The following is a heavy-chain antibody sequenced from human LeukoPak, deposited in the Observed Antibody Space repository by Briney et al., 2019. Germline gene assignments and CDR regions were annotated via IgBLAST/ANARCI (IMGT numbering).Heavy chain of an antibody. CDR2: ISGSGVST. Sequence: SCKASGFTFSSYAMSWVRQAPGKGLEWVSGISGSGVSTYYADSVKGQFTVSRDNSKNTVYLQMNSLRAEDTAIYFCAKGGLGGTAVVTMDSWGQGTLVTVSS. V-gene: IGHV3-23*01. CDR3: AKGGLGGTAVVTMDS. D-gene: IGHD4-23*01. J-gene: IGHJ4*02. CDR1: GFTFSSYA.